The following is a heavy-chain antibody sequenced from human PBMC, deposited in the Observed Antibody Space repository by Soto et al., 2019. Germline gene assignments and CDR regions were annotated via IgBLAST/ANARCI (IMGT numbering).Heavy chain of an antibody. V-gene: IGHV3-7*04. CDR2: IKQDGSEK. Sequence: PGGSLTLSCAASGFTLSSYWMSWVRQAPGKGLEWVANIKQDGSEKYYVDSVKGRFTISRDNAKNSLYLQMNSLRAEDTAVYYCATEDYDHHYWGQGTLVTVSS. D-gene: IGHD4-17*01. J-gene: IGHJ4*02. CDR1: GFTLSSYW. CDR3: ATEDYDHHY.